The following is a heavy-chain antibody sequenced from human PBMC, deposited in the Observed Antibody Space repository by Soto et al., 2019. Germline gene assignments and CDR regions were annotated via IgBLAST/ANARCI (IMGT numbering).Heavy chain of an antibody. Sequence: GGSLRLSCAASGFTFSSYAMHWVRQAPGKGLEWVAVISYDGSNKYYADSVKGRFTISRDNSKNTLYLQMNSLRAEDTAVYYCARDGPYNWNYEGYFDYWGQGTLVTVSS. CDR2: ISYDGSNK. D-gene: IGHD1-7*01. CDR1: GFTFSSYA. CDR3: ARDGPYNWNYEGYFDY. J-gene: IGHJ4*02. V-gene: IGHV3-30-3*01.